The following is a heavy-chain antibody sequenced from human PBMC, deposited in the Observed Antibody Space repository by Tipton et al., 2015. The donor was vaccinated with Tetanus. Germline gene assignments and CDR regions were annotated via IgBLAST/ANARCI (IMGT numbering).Heavy chain of an antibody. CDR1: GFTFSNFH. V-gene: IGHV3-21*01. Sequence: SLRLSCAVSGFTFSNFHMNWVRQAPGKGLEWVAFISSTSSYIYYADSVKGRFTVSRDNAKSSLFLQMGSLRAEDTAVYYCAKEALGVLNLWGKGTTVIVSS. D-gene: IGHD1-14*01. CDR2: ISSTSSYI. J-gene: IGHJ6*04. CDR3: AKEALGVLNL.